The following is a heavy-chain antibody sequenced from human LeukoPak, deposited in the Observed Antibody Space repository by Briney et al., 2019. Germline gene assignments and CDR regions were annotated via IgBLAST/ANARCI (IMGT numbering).Heavy chain of an antibody. Sequence: SETLSLTCAVYGGPFSGYYWSWIRQPPGKGLEWIGEINHSGSTNYNPSLKSRVTISVDTSKNQFSLKLSSVTAADTAVYYCAGGDYCSSTSCHLNAFDIWGQGTMVTVSS. J-gene: IGHJ3*02. CDR3: AGGDYCSSTSCHLNAFDI. CDR2: INHSGST. D-gene: IGHD2-2*01. CDR1: GGPFSGYY. V-gene: IGHV4-34*01.